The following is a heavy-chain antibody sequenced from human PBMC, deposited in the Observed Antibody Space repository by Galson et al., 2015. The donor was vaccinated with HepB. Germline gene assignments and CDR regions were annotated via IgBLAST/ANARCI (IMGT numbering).Heavy chain of an antibody. D-gene: IGHD1-1*01. CDR3: VRDLDATVTTDY. Sequence: SLRLSCAASGFTFTTYDMHWVRQAPGKGLEYVSTISGNGGSIYYADSVKGRFTISRDNSKNTLYLQMTRLRVEDTAVYYCVRDLDATVTTDYWGQGTLVTVSS. V-gene: IGHV3-64D*09. CDR1: GFTFTTYD. J-gene: IGHJ4*02. CDR2: ISGNGGSI.